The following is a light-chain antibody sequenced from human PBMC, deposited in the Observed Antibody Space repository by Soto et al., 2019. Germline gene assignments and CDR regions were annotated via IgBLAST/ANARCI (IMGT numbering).Light chain of an antibody. J-gene: IGKJ1*01. V-gene: IGKV1-5*01. Sequence: GDGVTITCRASQSISNRLAWYQQRPGKAPKYLIYDASTLDSGAPSRFSGSGSGTEFTLSIRTLKPDHFATYYCQQSNIYPWACGQGTNVDIK. CDR3: QQSNIYPWA. CDR1: QSISNR. CDR2: DAS.